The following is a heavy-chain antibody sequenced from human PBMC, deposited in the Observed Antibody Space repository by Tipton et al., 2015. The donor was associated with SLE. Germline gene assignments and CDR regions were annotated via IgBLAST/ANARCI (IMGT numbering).Heavy chain of an antibody. CDR1: GYIFTSYG. J-gene: IGHJ6*03. CDR2: IGVYNGDT. CDR3: ARRLSSGWYGDYYYMDA. Sequence: LVQSGAEVKKPGASVKVSCKASGYIFTSYGISWVRQAPGQGLEWMGWIGVYNGDTRYPQKLQGRVTMTTDPSTNTAYMELRSLRSDDTAVYYCARRLSSGWYGDYYYMDAWGKGTTVTVSS. V-gene: IGHV1-18*01. D-gene: IGHD6-19*01.